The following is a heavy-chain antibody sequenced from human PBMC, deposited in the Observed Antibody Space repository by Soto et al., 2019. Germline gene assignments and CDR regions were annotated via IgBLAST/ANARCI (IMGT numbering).Heavy chain of an antibody. CDR3: ARGLRDPGYADY. Sequence: SETLSLTCTVSGGSISSSHWSWIRQPPGKGLEWIGSIYYSGSTNYNPSLKSRVTISIDTSKNQFSLKLSSVTAADTAVYYCARGLRDPGYADYWGQGTLVTVSS. D-gene: IGHD2-8*01. CDR1: GGSISSSH. CDR2: IYYSGST. J-gene: IGHJ4*02. V-gene: IGHV4-59*12.